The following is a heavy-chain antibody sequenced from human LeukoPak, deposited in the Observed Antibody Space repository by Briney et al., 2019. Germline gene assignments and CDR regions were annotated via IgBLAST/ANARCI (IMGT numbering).Heavy chain of an antibody. CDR1: GGSFSNYY. J-gene: IGHJ6*03. CDR3: ARRWNYGRNYYIDV. CDR2: INDSGRT. Sequence: PSETLSLTCAVYGGSFSNYYWSWLRQTPGKGMEWIGEINDSGRTNYNPSLMSRFAVSVDTSKNQFSLRLTSVTATDTAVYYGARRWNYGRNYYIDVWGKEAMVSVSS. D-gene: IGHD1-7*01. V-gene: IGHV4-34*01.